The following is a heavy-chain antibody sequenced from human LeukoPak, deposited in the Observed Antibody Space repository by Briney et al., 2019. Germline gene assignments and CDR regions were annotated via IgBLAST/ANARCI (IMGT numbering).Heavy chain of an antibody. J-gene: IGHJ4*02. CDR1: GFTFSSYG. Sequence: GGSLRLSCAASGFTFSSYGMHWVRQAPGKGLEWVAFIRYDGNDKFYSASVKGRFTISRDNSKNTLYLQMNSLRAEDTAVYYCANLRGRDYWGQGTLVTVSS. D-gene: IGHD4-17*01. V-gene: IGHV3-30*02. CDR2: IRYDGNDK. CDR3: ANLRGRDY.